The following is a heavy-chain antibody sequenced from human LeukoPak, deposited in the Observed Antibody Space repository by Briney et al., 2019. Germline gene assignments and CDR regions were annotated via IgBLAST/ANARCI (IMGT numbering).Heavy chain of an antibody. CDR2: ISWNSDTR. CDR1: GFTFDDYA. J-gene: IGHJ3*02. V-gene: IGHV3-9*01. CDR3: AKDSGSSPVGPGSFDI. D-gene: IGHD1-26*01. Sequence: GGSLRLSCAVSGFTFDDYAMHWVRQVPGKGLEWVAGISWNSDTRGYVDSVKGRFTISRDNSKNTLYLQMNSLRAEDTAVYYCAKDSGSSPVGPGSFDIWGQGTMVTVSS.